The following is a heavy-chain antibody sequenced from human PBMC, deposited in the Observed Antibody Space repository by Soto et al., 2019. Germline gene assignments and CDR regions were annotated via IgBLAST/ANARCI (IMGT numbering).Heavy chain of an antibody. D-gene: IGHD3-22*01. CDR3: ARDSPAQYYYDSSHAFDI. Sequence: PGGSLRLSCAASGVTFSSYAMSWVRQAPGKGLEWVSAITDNGSNTYYADSVKGRFTISRDNSKNTLYLQMNSLRAEDTAVYYCARDSPAQYYYDSSHAFDIRGQGTMVTVSS. V-gene: IGHV3-23*01. J-gene: IGHJ3*02. CDR1: GVTFSSYA. CDR2: ITDNGSNT.